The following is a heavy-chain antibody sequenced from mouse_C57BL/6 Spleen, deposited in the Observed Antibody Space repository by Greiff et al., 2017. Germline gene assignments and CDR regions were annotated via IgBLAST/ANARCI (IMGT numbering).Heavy chain of an antibody. Sequence: QVQLQQPGAELVMPGASVKLSCKASGYTFTSYWMHWVKQRPGQGLEWIGEIDPSDSYTNYHHKFKGKSTLTVDKSSSTAYMQRSSLTSEDSEVYYCARWGQLRRLDYWGQGTTVTVSS. CDR3: ARWGQLRRLDY. D-gene: IGHD3-2*02. V-gene: IGHV1-69*01. J-gene: IGHJ2*01. CDR1: GYTFTSYW. CDR2: IDPSDSYT.